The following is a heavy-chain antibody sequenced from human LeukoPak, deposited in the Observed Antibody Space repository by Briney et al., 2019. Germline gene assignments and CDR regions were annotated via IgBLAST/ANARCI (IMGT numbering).Heavy chain of an antibody. Sequence: GGSLRLSCAASGFTFSSYAMSWVRQAPGKGLEWVSAISGSGGSTYYADSVKGRFTISRDNSKNTLNLQMNSLRAEDTAVYYCAKDHAYYDSSGYYPADYWGQGTLVTVSS. V-gene: IGHV3-23*01. D-gene: IGHD3-22*01. J-gene: IGHJ4*02. CDR3: AKDHAYYDSSGYYPADY. CDR2: ISGSGGST. CDR1: GFTFSSYA.